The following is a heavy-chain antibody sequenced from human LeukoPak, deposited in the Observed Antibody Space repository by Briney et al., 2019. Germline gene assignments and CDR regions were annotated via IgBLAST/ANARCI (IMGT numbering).Heavy chain of an antibody. D-gene: IGHD3-10*01. Sequence: GGSLRLSCAASGFTFRNYVIHWVRQAPGKGLEWVAVTSSDLNVKLYADSVKGRFTISRDNSRSTLYLQMNSLRPEDTAIYYCAREGYYGSGSPPSLYIDYWGQGTLVTVSS. J-gene: IGHJ4*02. CDR3: AREGYYGSGSPPSLYIDY. CDR2: TSSDLNVK. V-gene: IGHV3-30-3*01. CDR1: GFTFRNYV.